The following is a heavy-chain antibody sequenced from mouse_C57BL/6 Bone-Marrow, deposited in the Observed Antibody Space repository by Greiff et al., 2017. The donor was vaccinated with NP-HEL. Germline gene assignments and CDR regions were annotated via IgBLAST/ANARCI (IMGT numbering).Heavy chain of an antibody. CDR3: ARGGGYGSSPYWYFDV. Sequence: VKQSCKASGYTFTSYWMHWVKQRPGHGLEWIGEIDPSDSYTNYNQKFKGKSTLTVDKSSSTAYMQLSSLTSEASSVYYCARGGGYGSSPYWYFDVWGTGTTVTVSS. CDR2: IDPSDSYT. D-gene: IGHD1-1*01. V-gene: IGHV1-69*01. J-gene: IGHJ1*03. CDR1: GYTFTSYW.